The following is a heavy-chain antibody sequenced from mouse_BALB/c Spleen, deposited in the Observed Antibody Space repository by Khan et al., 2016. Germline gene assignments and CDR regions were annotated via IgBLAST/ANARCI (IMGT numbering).Heavy chain of an antibody. CDR1: GYSITSDYA. CDR2: ISYSGST. D-gene: IGHD1-1*01. J-gene: IGHJ4*01. V-gene: IGHV3-2*02. CDR3: ARSDYGDKDAMDY. Sequence: EVKLLESGPGLVKPSQSLSLTCTVTGYSITSDYAWNWIRQFPGNRLEWMGYISYSGSTSYNPSLKSRISITRDTSKNQFFLQLNSVTSEDTATDYFARSDYGDKDAMDYWGQGTSVTVSS.